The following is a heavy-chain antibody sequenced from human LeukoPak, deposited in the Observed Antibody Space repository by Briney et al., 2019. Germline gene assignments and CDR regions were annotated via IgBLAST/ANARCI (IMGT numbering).Heavy chain of an antibody. V-gene: IGHV4-39*01. CDR2: IYYSGST. D-gene: IGHD2-15*01. CDR3: ARKVVFDL. CDR1: GGSISSSSYY. Sequence: PSETLSLTCTVSGGSISSSSYYWGWIRQPPGKGLEWIGSIYYSGSTYYNPSLKSRVTISVDTSQNQFSLKLSSVTAADTAVYYCARKVVFDLWGRGTLVSVSS. J-gene: IGHJ2*01.